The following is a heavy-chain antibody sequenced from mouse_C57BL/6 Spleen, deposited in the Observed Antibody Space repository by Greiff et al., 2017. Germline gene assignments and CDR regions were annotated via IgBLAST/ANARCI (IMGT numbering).Heavy chain of an antibody. Sequence: QVQLQQSGAELVKPGASVKISCKASGYAFSSYWMNWVKQRPGKGLEWIGQIYPGDGDTNYNGKFKGKATLTADKSSSPAYMQLSSLSSEDSAVYFWARRDAVVDSMDYWGQGTSVTVSS. CDR2: IYPGDGDT. CDR3: ARRDAVVDSMDY. D-gene: IGHD1-1*01. V-gene: IGHV1-80*01. CDR1: GYAFSSYW. J-gene: IGHJ4*01.